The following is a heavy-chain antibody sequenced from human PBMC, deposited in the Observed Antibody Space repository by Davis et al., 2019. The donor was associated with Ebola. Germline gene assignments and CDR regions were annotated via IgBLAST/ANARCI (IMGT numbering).Heavy chain of an antibody. CDR3: ARGSSPSAARRY. CDR2: ISYDGSNK. V-gene: IGHV3-30*03. CDR1: GFTFSSYG. D-gene: IGHD2-2*01. Sequence: GESLKISCAASGFTFSSYGMHWVRQAPGKGLEWVAVISYDGSNKYYADSVKGRFTISRDNSKNTLYLQMNSLRAEDTAVYYCARGSSPSAARRYWGQGTLVTVSS. J-gene: IGHJ4*02.